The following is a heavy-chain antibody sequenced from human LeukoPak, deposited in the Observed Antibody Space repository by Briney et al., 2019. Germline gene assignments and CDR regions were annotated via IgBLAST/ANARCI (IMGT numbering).Heavy chain of an antibody. CDR2: ISAYNGNT. Sequence: ASVKVSCKASGYTFTSYGISWVRQAPGQGLEWMGWISAYNGNTNYAQKLQGRVTMTTDTSTSIAYMELRSLRSDDTAVYYCARDYVPDFWSGYSSTLRRDYWGQGTLVTVSS. J-gene: IGHJ4*02. CDR3: ARDYVPDFWSGYSSTLRRDY. CDR1: GYTFTSYG. D-gene: IGHD3-3*01. V-gene: IGHV1-18*01.